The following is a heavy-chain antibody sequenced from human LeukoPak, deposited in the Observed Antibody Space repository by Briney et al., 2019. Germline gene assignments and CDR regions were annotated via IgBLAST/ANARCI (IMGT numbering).Heavy chain of an antibody. V-gene: IGHV1-18*04. CDR3: ARDNSATSDCSSTSCYHFHY. Sequence: AASAKVSCKASGYTFKIYGITWVRQAPGQGLEWMGWISAYNGNTNYAQKVQGRVTMTTDTSTSTAYMELRSLRSDDTAVYYCARDNSATSDCSSTSCYHFHYWGQGTLVTVSS. J-gene: IGHJ4*02. CDR2: ISAYNGNT. CDR1: GYTFKIYG. D-gene: IGHD2-2*01.